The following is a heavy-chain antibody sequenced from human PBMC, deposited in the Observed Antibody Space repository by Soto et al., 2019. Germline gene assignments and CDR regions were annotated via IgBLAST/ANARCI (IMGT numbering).Heavy chain of an antibody. Sequence: GALRLSCGASGFSFNRYWVSWVRQAPGKGLEWVANMKEDGSEKYYVDSVKGRFTISRDNAKNSLYLQMNSLRAEDTAVYYCARDERYYYGAGSLNWFDPWGQGTLVTVSS. D-gene: IGHD3-10*01. J-gene: IGHJ5*02. V-gene: IGHV3-7*04. CDR2: MKEDGSEK. CDR3: ARDERYYYGAGSLNWFDP. CDR1: GFSFNRYW.